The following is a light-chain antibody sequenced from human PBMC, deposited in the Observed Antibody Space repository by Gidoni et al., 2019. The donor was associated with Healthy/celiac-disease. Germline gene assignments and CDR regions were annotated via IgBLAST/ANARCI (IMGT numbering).Light chain of an antibody. J-gene: IGKJ4*01. CDR3: QQSYSTPPLT. V-gene: IGKV1-39*01. CDR2: AAA. CDR1: QSISSY. Sequence: DIQMTQSTSSLSASVGDRVTITCRASQSISSYLNWYQQKPGKAPKLLIYAAASLQSGVPSRFSGSGSWTDFTLTISSLQPEDFATYYCQQSYSTPPLTFGGGTKVEIK.